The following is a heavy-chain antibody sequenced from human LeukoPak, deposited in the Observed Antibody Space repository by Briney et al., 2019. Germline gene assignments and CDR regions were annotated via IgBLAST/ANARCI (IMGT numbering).Heavy chain of an antibody. CDR2: IKQDGSEK. Sequence: GGSLRLSCAASGFTFRNYWMTWVRQAPGKGLEWVANIKQDGSEKNYVDSVKGRFTISRDNAKNSLFLQMNSLRAEDTAVYYCARHSNGWSEGTYWDQGTLVTVTS. D-gene: IGHD6-19*01. CDR1: GFTFRNYW. CDR3: ARHSNGWSEGTY. V-gene: IGHV3-7*03. J-gene: IGHJ4*02.